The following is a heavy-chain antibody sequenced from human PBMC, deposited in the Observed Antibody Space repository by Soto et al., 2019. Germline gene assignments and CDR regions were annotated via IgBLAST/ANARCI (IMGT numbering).Heavy chain of an antibody. CDR2: ISGSGGST. CDR1: GFTFSSYA. Sequence: GGSLRLSCAASGFTFSSYAMSWVRQAPGKGLEWVSAISGSGGSTYYTDSVKGRFTISRDNSKNTLYLQMNSLRAEDTAVYYCAKVAFPITMVRGVAGPFWDYWGQGTLVTVSS. CDR3: AKVAFPITMVRGVAGPFWDY. J-gene: IGHJ4*02. D-gene: IGHD3-10*01. V-gene: IGHV3-23*01.